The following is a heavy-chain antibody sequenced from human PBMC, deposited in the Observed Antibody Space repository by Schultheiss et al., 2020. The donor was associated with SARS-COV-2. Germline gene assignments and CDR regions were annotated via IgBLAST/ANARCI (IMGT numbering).Heavy chain of an antibody. Sequence: SETLSLTCAVSGGSISSYYWSWIRQPPGKGLEWIGYIYYSGSTNYNPSLKSRVTISVDTSKNQFSLKLSSVTAADTAVYYCARGQDDYLWDWGQGTLVTVSS. D-gene: IGHD3-16*01. CDR1: GGSISSYY. CDR2: IYYSGST. V-gene: IGHV4-59*12. CDR3: ARGQDDYLWD. J-gene: IGHJ4*02.